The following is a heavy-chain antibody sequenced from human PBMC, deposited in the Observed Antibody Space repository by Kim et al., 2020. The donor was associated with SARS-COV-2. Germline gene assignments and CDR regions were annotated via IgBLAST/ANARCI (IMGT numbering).Heavy chain of an antibody. Sequence: GSTSHAQKFQGRVTMTRDTSTSTVYMELSSLRSEDTAVYYCARESGDQGYWGQGTLVTVSS. J-gene: IGHJ4*02. CDR3: ARESGDQGY. V-gene: IGHV1-46*01. D-gene: IGHD7-27*01. CDR2: GST.